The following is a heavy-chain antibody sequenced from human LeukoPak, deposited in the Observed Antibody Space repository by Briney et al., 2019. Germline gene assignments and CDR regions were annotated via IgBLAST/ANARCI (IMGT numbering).Heavy chain of an antibody. V-gene: IGHV3-23*01. D-gene: IGHD3-22*01. Sequence: SGGSLRLSCAASGFTFSSYAMSWVRQAPGKGLEWVSAISGSGGSTYYADSVKCRFTISRDNSKNTLYLQMNSLRAEDPAVYYFAKECFYYDSNGLAHDYWAQETLVTVSS. CDR1: GFTFSSYA. CDR3: AKECFYYDSNGLAHDY. J-gene: IGHJ4*02. CDR2: ISGSGGST.